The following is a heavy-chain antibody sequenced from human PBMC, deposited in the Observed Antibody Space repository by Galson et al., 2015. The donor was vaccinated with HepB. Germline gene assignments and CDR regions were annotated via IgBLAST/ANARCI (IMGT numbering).Heavy chain of an antibody. CDR2: ICGSGGST. Sequence: SLRLSCAASGFTFSSYAMSWVRQAPGKGLEWVSAICGSGGSTYYADSVKGRFTISRDNSKNTLYLQMNSLRAEDTAVYYCAKDTSPNGYGATGHYWGQGTLVTVSS. CDR1: GFTFSSYA. J-gene: IGHJ4*02. D-gene: IGHD5-12*01. CDR3: AKDTSPNGYGATGHY. V-gene: IGHV3-23*01.